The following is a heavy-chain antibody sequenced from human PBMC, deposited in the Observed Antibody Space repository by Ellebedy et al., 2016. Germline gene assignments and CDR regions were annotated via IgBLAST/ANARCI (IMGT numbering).Heavy chain of an antibody. D-gene: IGHD4-11*01. CDR1: GFTFSSSA. Sequence: GGSLRLXCAASGFTFSSSAMTWVRQAPGKGLVWVSFTNTAGSSTTYADSVKGRFTISRDNTKNTLYLQMNSLRAEDTAVYYCAKEDSRSYYFDYWGQGTLVTVSS. V-gene: IGHV3-23*03. CDR3: AKEDSRSYYFDY. CDR2: TNTAGSST. J-gene: IGHJ4*02.